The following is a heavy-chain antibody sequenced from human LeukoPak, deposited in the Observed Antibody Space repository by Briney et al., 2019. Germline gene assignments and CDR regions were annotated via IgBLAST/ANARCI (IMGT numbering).Heavy chain of an antibody. CDR2: IYYGGST. J-gene: IGHJ4*02. CDR3: ALTIAVAGLYYFDY. V-gene: IGHV4-59*01. Sequence: SETLSLTCTVSGGSISSYYWSWIRQPPGKGLEWIGYIYYGGSTNYNPSLKSRVTISVDTSKNQFSLKLSSVTAADTAVYYCALTIAVAGLYYFDYWGQGTLVTVSS. CDR1: GGSISSYY. D-gene: IGHD6-19*01.